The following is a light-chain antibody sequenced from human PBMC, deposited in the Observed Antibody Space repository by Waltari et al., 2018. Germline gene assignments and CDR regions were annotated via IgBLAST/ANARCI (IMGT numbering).Light chain of an antibody. V-gene: IGLV6-57*03. CDR3: QSYHAGNPWV. CDR1: SGSIASNY. J-gene: IGLJ3*02. Sequence: NFMLTQPHSVSESPGRTVTISCTRSSGSIASNYVQWNQQRPGSAPTTVIYEDDQRPSGVPDRFSGSIDSSSNSASLTISGLKTEDEADYYCQSYHAGNPWVFGGGTRLTVV. CDR2: EDD.